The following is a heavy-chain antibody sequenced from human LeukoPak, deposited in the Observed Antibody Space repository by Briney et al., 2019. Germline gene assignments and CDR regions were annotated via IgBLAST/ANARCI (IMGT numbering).Heavy chain of an antibody. Sequence: PGGSLRLSCAASGFTFSDYNMRWIRQAPGKGLEWVSSISRSGSTKYYADSVKGRFTISRDNAKNSLFLQMNSLRAEDTAVYYCARPAKAARLFGSSLNFDYWGQGTLVTVSS. D-gene: IGHD6-6*01. CDR1: GFTFSDYN. CDR3: ARPAKAARLFGSSLNFDY. J-gene: IGHJ4*02. V-gene: IGHV3-11*01. CDR2: ISRSGSTK.